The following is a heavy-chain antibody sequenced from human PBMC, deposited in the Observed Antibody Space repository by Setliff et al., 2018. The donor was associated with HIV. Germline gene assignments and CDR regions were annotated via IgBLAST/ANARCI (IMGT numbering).Heavy chain of an antibody. CDR2: ISAYNGNT. CDR3: ARGYYNFWSGDYDSRFPKPMDAFDI. CDR1: GYTFPNYG. J-gene: IGHJ3*02. V-gene: IGHV1-18*01. D-gene: IGHD3-3*01. Sequence: RASVKVSCKASGYTFPNYGISWVRQAPGQGREWMGWISAYNGNTNYAQKLQGRVTMTTDTSTSTAYMELRSLRSDDTAGYSCARGYYNFWSGDYDSRFPKPMDAFDIWGQGTMVTVSS.